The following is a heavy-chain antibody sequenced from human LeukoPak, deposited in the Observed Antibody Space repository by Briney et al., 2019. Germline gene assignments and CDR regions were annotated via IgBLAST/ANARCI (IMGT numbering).Heavy chain of an antibody. J-gene: IGHJ6*02. CDR1: GYTFTSYY. V-gene: IGHV1-2*02. CDR3: ARDIGYYYGPGTQGDYYGMDV. CDR2: INPNSGGT. Sequence: ASVKVSCKASGYTFTSYYMHWVRQAPGQGLEWMGWINPNSGGTNYAQKFQGRVTMTRDTSISTAYMELSRLRSDDTAVYYCARDIGYYYGPGTQGDYYGMDVWGQGTTVTVSS. D-gene: IGHD3-10*01.